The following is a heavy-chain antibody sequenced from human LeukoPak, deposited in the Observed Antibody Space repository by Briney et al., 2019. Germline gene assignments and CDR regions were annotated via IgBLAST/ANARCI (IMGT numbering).Heavy chain of an antibody. Sequence: SETLSLTCTVSGGSISGCYWSWIRQPPGKGLEWIGYIYYSGSTKYNPSLKSRVTISVDTSKNQFSLKLNSVTAADTAIYYCARDRTYRGSSTTYFYAMDVWGQGTTVTVSS. CDR1: GGSISGCY. CDR2: IYYSGST. D-gene: IGHD6-6*01. V-gene: IGHV4-59*01. J-gene: IGHJ6*02. CDR3: ARDRTYRGSSTTYFYAMDV.